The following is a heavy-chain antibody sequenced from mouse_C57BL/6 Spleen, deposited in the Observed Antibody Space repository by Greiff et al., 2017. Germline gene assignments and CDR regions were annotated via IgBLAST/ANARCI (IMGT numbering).Heavy chain of an antibody. CDR3: AREAYYSNPYYYAMDY. D-gene: IGHD2-5*01. CDR2: IDPSDSET. V-gene: IGHV1-52*01. Sequence: QVQLQQPGAELVRPGSSVKLSCKASGYTFTSYWMHWVKQRPIQGLEWIGNIDPSDSETHYNQKFKDKATLTVDKASITAYMQLSSLTSEDSAVYYCAREAYYSNPYYYAMDYWGQGTSVTVSS. J-gene: IGHJ4*01. CDR1: GYTFTSYW.